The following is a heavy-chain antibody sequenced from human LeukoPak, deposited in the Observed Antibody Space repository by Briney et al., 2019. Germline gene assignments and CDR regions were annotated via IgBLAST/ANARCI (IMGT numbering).Heavy chain of an antibody. J-gene: IGHJ3*02. D-gene: IGHD5-18*01. Sequence: GGSLRLSCAASGSTFSSYWMHWVRQAPGKGLVWVSRINSDGSSTSYADSVKGRFTISRDNAKNTLYLQMNSLRGEDTAVYYCAKEASGYSYGLDAFDIWGQGTTVTVSS. CDR3: AKEASGYSYGLDAFDI. V-gene: IGHV3-74*01. CDR2: INSDGSST. CDR1: GSTFSSYW.